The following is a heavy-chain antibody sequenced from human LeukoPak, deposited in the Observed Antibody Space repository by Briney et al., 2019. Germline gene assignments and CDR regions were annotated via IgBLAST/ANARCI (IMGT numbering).Heavy chain of an antibody. D-gene: IGHD6-6*01. CDR2: IYPGDSET. CDR3: ARRGSRSSGVSYGLDV. J-gene: IGHJ6*02. Sequence: GESLEISCKGSGYIFTSYWIGWVRQMPGKGLEWMGFIYPGDSETRYSPSFQGQVTISADKSISTAYVQWTSLKASDTAMYYCARRGSRSSGVSYGLDVWGQGTTVTVSS. CDR1: GYIFTSYW. V-gene: IGHV5-51*01.